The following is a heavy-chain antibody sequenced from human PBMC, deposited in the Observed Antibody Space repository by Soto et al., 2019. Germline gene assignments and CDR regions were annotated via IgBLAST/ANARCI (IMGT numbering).Heavy chain of an antibody. D-gene: IGHD5-12*01. CDR2: INPSGGST. CDR3: AREFEMATREDY. V-gene: IGHV1-46*01. CDR1: GYTFTSYY. Sequence: VASVKVSCKASGYTFTSYYMHWVRQAPGQGLEWMGIINPSGGSTSYAQKFQGRVTMTRDTSTSTAYMELSSLRSEDTAVYYCAREFEMATREDYWGQGTLVTVSS. J-gene: IGHJ4*02.